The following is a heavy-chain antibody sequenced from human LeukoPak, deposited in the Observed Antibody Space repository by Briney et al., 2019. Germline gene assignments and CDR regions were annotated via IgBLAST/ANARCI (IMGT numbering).Heavy chain of an antibody. CDR2: TYYRSKWYN. CDR3: ARVPMRWGSSGINWFDP. J-gene: IGHJ5*02. Sequence: SQTLSLTCAISGDSVSSNSAAWNWIRQSPSRGLEWLGRTYYRSKWYNDYAVSVKSRITINPDTSKNQFSLQLNSVTAADTAVYYCARVPMRWGSSGINWFDPWGQGTLVTVSS. V-gene: IGHV6-1*01. D-gene: IGHD6-6*01. CDR1: GDSVSSNSAA.